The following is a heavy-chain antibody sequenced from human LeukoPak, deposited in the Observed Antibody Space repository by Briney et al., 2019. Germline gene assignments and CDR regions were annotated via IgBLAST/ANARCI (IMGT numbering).Heavy chain of an antibody. V-gene: IGHV1-18*01. J-gene: IGHJ1*01. CDR1: GYTFTSYG. CDR2: ISAYNGNT. Sequence: ASVKVSCKASGYTFTSYGISWVRQAPGQGLEWMGWISAYNGNTNYAQKLQGRVTMTTDTSTSTAYMELRSLRSDDTAVYYCARATLYCSSTSCYRSEYFQHWSQGTLVTVSS. CDR3: ARATLYCSSTSCYRSEYFQH. D-gene: IGHD2-2*02.